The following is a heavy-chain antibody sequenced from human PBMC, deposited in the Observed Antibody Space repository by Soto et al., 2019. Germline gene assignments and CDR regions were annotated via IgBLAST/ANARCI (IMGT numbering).Heavy chain of an antibody. J-gene: IGHJ6*01. CDR3: SGARYCTSPSCYNHYYYGMDI. Sequence: QEQLVQSGGEVKKPGASVRVSCKASGYTFTKYGITWVRQAPGQGLEWMGWIGVYNGKTNYARKLQGRVIMTADTSASTAYMALRSLRSDDTDVYYCSGARYCTSPSCYNHYYYGMDIW. CDR1: GYTFTKYG. CDR2: IGVYNGKT. D-gene: IGHD2-2*02. V-gene: IGHV1-18*04.